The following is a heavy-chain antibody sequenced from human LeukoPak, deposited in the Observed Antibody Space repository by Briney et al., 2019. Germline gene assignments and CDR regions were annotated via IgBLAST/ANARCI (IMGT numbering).Heavy chain of an antibody. CDR2: ISSSGSTI. Sequence: GGSLRLSCAASGFTFSSYEMNWVRQAPGKGLEWVSYISSSGSTIYYADSVKGRFTISRDNAKNSLYLQMNSLRAEDTAVYYCAKPSLPFWYYYGSGRAGSWFDPWGQGTLVTVSS. CDR3: AKPSLPFWYYYGSGRAGSWFDP. V-gene: IGHV3-48*03. D-gene: IGHD3-10*01. J-gene: IGHJ5*02. CDR1: GFTFSSYE.